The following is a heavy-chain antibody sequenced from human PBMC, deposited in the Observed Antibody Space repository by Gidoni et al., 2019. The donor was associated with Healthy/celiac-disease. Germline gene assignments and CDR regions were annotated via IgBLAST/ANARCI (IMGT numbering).Heavy chain of an antibody. J-gene: IGHJ6*02. CDR3: ARDQGGSYYRLYYYYYYGMDV. V-gene: IGHV1-18*01. Sequence: QVQLVQSGAEVKKPGASVKVSCKASGYTFTSYGISWVRQAPGQGLEWMGWISAYNGNTNYAQKLQGRVTMTTDTSTSTAYMELRSLRSDDTAVYYCARDQGGSYYRLYYYYYYGMDVWGQGTTVTVSS. CDR1: GYTFTSYG. CDR2: ISAYNGNT. D-gene: IGHD1-26*01.